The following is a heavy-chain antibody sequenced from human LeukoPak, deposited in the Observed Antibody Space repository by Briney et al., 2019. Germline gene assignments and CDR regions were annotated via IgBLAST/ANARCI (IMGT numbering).Heavy chain of an antibody. CDR1: GFTFSSYG. D-gene: IGHD3-10*01. J-gene: IGHJ4*02. CDR2: IRYDGSNK. Sequence: PGGSLRLSCAASGFTFSSYGMHWVRQAPGKGLEWVAFIRYDGSNKYYADSVKGRFTISRDNSKNTLYLQMNSLRAEDTAMYYCARDVRMVGGLEQSLWGQGTLVTVSS. V-gene: IGHV3-30*02. CDR3: ARDVRMVGGLEQSL.